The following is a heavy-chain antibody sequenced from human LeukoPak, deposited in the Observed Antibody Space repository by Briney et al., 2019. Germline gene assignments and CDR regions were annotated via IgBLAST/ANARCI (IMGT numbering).Heavy chain of an antibody. CDR2: ISWNSGSI. CDR3: AKGGDYYYYYYMDV. V-gene: IGHV3-9*01. D-gene: IGHD3-10*01. Sequence: SGGSLRLSCAASGFTFDDYAMHWVRQAPGKGLEWVSGISWNSGSIGYADSVKGRFTISRDNAKNSLYLQMNSLRAEDTALYYCAKGGDYYYYYYMDVWGKGTTVTISS. J-gene: IGHJ6*03. CDR1: GFTFDDYA.